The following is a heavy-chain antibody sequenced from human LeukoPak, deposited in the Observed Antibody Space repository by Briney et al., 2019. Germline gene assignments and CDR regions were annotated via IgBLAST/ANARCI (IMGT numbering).Heavy chain of an antibody. V-gene: IGHV4-59*08. CDR2: IYYSGST. CDR3: TRLASGSYGPLTPFDY. J-gene: IGHJ4*02. CDR1: GGSISSYY. D-gene: IGHD1-26*01. Sequence: SETLSLTCTVSGGSISSYYWSWIRQPPGKGLEWIGDIYYSGSTNYNPSLKSRVTISVDTSKNQFSLRLSSVTAADTAVYYSTRLASGSYGPLTPFDYWGQGTLVTVSS.